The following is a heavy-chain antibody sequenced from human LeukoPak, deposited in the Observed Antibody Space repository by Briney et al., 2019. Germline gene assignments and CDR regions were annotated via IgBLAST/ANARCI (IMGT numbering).Heavy chain of an antibody. Sequence: SETLSLTCTVSGGSLSGYYWTWLRQSPGKGLEWIANLYSSGSTYYNPSLKSRVTIAVDTSKNHFSLNLSSLTAADTAVYYCARGKQGYGDLCASYYYYFYMDVWGKGTTVTVSS. CDR2: LYSSGST. CDR3: ARGKQGYGDLCASYYYYFYMDV. V-gene: IGHV4-59*01. J-gene: IGHJ6*03. D-gene: IGHD3-10*01. CDR1: GGSLSGYY.